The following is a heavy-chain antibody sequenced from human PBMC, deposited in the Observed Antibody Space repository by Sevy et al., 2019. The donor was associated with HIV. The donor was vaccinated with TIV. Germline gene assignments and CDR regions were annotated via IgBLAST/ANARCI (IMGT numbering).Heavy chain of an antibody. V-gene: IGHV4-59*08. CDR1: GGSITSLY. CDR3: AGENAWGRGYS. Sequence: SETLSLTCTVSGGSITSLYWNWIRQPPGKGLEWIANIYYNGHINYNPSLKSRLTLSLDTSKNQFSLRLSSVTAADTEMYYCAGENAWGRGYSWGQGTLVTVSS. CDR2: IYYNGHI. D-gene: IGHD1-26*01. J-gene: IGHJ4*02.